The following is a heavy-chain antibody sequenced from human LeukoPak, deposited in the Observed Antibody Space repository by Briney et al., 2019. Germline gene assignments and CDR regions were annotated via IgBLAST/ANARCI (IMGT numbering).Heavy chain of an antibody. D-gene: IGHD2-2*01. CDR2: INPNSGGT. J-gene: IGHJ4*02. CDR3: ARSRVVVPAAMRY. Sequence: ASVKVSCKASGYTFTGYYMHWVRQAPGQGLEWMGWINPNSGGTNYAQKFQGRVTMTRDTSISTAYMELSRLRSDDTAVYYCARSRVVVPAAMRYWGQGTPVTVSS. CDR1: GYTFTGYY. V-gene: IGHV1-2*02.